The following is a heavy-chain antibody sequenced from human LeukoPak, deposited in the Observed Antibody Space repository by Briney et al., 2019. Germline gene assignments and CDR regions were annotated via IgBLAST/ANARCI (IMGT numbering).Heavy chain of an antibody. CDR1: GFTFSSYA. V-gene: IGHV3-23*01. Sequence: GGSLRLSCAASGFTFSSYAMSWVRQAPGKGLEWVSGISGSGGSTYYADSVKGPFTISRDNSKNTLYLQMNSLRAEDTAVYYCAKVGGGGKGGYYMDVWGKGTTVTVSS. CDR2: ISGSGGST. J-gene: IGHJ6*03. D-gene: IGHD4-23*01. CDR3: AKVGGGGKGGYYMDV.